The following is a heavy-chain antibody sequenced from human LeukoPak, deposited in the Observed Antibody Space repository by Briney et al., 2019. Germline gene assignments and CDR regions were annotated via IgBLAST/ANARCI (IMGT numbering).Heavy chain of an antibody. CDR2: IYYSGST. V-gene: IGHV4-59*08. J-gene: IGHJ5*02. D-gene: IGHD2-15*01. Sequence: SETLSLPCTVSGGSISSYYWSWIRPPPGKGLEWIGYIYYSGSTNYNPSLKSRVTISVDTSKNQFSLKLSSVTAADTTVYYCARLGYCSGGSCYSSPTNRWFDPWGQGTLVTVSS. CDR3: ARLGYCSGGSCYSSPTNRWFDP. CDR1: GGSISSYY.